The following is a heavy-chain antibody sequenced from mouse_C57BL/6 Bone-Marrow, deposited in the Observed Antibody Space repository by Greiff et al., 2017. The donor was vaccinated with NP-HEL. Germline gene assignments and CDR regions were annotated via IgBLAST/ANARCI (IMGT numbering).Heavy chain of an antibody. V-gene: IGHV3-6*01. CDR2: ISYDGSN. Sequence: EVQLQESGPGLVKPSQSLSLTCSVTGYSITSGYYWNWIRQFPGNKLEWMGYISYDGSNNYNPSLKNRISITRDTSKNQFFLKLNSVTTEDTATYYCARATTVWYFDVWGTVTTVTVSS. CDR1: GYSITSGYY. D-gene: IGHD1-1*01. CDR3: ARATTVWYFDV. J-gene: IGHJ1*03.